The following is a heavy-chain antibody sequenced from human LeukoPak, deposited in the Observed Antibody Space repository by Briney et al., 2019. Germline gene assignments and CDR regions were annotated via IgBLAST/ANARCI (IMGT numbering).Heavy chain of an antibody. CDR1: SGSISSPLHY. J-gene: IGHJ4*02. V-gene: IGHV4-39*07. CDR3: ARGAPPQN. Sequence: PSETLSLTCSVSSGSISSPLHYWGWIRQPPGKGLEWIGSVYYTGASYYNPSLKSRVTISIDTSKKHFSLKLTSVTAADTAVYYCARGAPPQNWGQGTLVTVSS. CDR2: VYYTGAS.